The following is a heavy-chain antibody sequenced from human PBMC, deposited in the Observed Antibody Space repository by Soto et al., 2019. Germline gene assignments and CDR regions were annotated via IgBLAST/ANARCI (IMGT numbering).Heavy chain of an antibody. J-gene: IGHJ6*03. CDR1: EFNLSGYA. Sequence: EVQLAESGGGLAQPGGSLRLSCAASEFNLSGYAMDWVRQAPKKGLEYVSGISSNGVGTYYANSVQGRFTISRDNSKNTVYLQMGTLRPEDMDVYYCARRARPYFYYMDVWGKGTTVTVSS. CDR3: ARRARPYFYYMDV. CDR2: ISSNGVGT. V-gene: IGHV3-64*01. D-gene: IGHD6-6*01.